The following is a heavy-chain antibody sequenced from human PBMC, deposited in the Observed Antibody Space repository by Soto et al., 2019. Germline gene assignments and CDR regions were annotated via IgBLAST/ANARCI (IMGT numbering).Heavy chain of an antibody. CDR1: GFTFSSYW. D-gene: IGHD1-20*01. CDR3: ARDGPVTDLMALDAFDI. J-gene: IGHJ3*02. CDR2: IKQDGSEK. Sequence: GGSLRLSCAASGFTFSSYWMSWVRQAPGKGLEWVANIKQDGSEKYYVDSVKGRFTISRDNAKNSLYLQMNSLRAEDTAVYYCARDGPVTDLMALDAFDIWGQGTMVTVSS. V-gene: IGHV3-7*01.